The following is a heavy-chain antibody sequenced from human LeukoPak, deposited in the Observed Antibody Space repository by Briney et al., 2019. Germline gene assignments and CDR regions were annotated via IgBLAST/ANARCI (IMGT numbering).Heavy chain of an antibody. V-gene: IGHV1-18*01. Sequence: ASVKVSCKASGYTFTSYGIGWVRQAPGQGLEWMGWISAYNGNTNYAQKLQGRVTMTTDTSTSTAYMELRNLRSDDTAVYYCARDHFDEDIVVVPAEYWGQGTLVTVSS. CDR1: GYTFTSYG. CDR3: ARDHFDEDIVVVPAEY. J-gene: IGHJ4*02. CDR2: ISAYNGNT. D-gene: IGHD2-2*01.